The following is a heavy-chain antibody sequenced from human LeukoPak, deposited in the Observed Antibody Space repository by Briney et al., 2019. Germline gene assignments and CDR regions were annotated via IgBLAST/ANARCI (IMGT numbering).Heavy chain of an antibody. CDR3: ARDPRYYYDSTRPRLDY. D-gene: IGHD3-22*01. V-gene: IGHV1-18*01. J-gene: IGHJ4*02. Sequence: ASVKVSCKASGYTFTNYGISWVRQAAGQGLEWMGWISAYNGNTNYAQKLQGRVTMTTDTSTSTAYMELRSLRSDDTAVYYCARDPRYYYDSTRPRLDYWGQGTLVTASS. CDR2: ISAYNGNT. CDR1: GYTFTNYG.